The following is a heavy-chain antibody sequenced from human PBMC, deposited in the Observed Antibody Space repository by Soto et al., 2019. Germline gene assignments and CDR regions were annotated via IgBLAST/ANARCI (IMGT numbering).Heavy chain of an antibody. D-gene: IGHD6-13*01. CDR3: ASHRYSSSQLTFDY. CDR1: GGTFSSYA. V-gene: IGHV1-69*13. CDR2: IIPIFGTA. J-gene: IGHJ4*02. Sequence: ASVKVSCKASGGTFSSYAISWVRQAPGQGLEWMGGIIPIFGTANYAQKFQGRVTITADESTSTAYMELSSLRSEDTAVYYCASHRYSSSQLTFDYWGQGTLVTVPS.